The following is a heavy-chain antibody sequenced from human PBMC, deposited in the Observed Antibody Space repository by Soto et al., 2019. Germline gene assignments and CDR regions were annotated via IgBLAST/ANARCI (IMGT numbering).Heavy chain of an antibody. J-gene: IGHJ4*02. CDR2: TSYDGSYN. D-gene: IGHD3-3*01. V-gene: IGHV3-30*18. CDR1: GFTFSGHA. Sequence: QVQLVESGGGAVQPGRSLRLSCAASGFTFSGHAMHWVRQAPGKGLESVAVTSYDGSYNHYADSVKGRFTISRDNSKNSLCLQMNSLRTDDTAVYYCAKDQGVEGPLGLFDYWGQGTLVTVSS. CDR3: AKDQGVEGPLGLFDY.